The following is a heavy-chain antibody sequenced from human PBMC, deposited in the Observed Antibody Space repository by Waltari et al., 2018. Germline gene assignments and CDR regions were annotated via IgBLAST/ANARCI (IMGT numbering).Heavy chain of an antibody. Sequence: QVQLQESGPGLVKPSGTLSLTCAVSGVSISSSNCWSWVRQPPGKGLEWIGEIYHSGSTNYNPSLKSRVTISVDKSKNQFSLKLSSVTAADTAVYYCARLPTVTQDYYYYGMDVWGQGTTVTVSS. CDR1: GVSISSSNC. CDR3: ARLPTVTQDYYYYGMDV. V-gene: IGHV4-4*02. CDR2: IYHSGST. D-gene: IGHD4-17*01. J-gene: IGHJ6*02.